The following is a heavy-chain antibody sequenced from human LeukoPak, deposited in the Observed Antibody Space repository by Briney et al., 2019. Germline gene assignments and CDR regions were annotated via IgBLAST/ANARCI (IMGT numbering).Heavy chain of an antibody. D-gene: IGHD6-19*01. Sequence: GGSLRLSCAASGFTFSSYSMNWVRQAPGKGLEWVSSISSSSSYIYYADSVKGRFTISRDNAKNSLYLQMNSLRAEDTAVYYCGRKSIAVAGDFDYWGQGTLVTVSS. CDR2: ISSSSSYI. V-gene: IGHV3-21*01. CDR3: GRKSIAVAGDFDY. CDR1: GFTFSSYS. J-gene: IGHJ4*02.